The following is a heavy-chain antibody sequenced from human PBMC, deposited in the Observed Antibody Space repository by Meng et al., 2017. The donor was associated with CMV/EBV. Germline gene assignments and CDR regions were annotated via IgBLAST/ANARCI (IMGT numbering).Heavy chain of an antibody. CDR1: GFIFIYYW. D-gene: IGHD2-15*01. J-gene: IGHJ4*02. V-gene: IGHV3-7*01. Sequence: GEFLKFSCAASGFIFIYYWMGWVRQAPGKGLEWVANIKQDGSEKHYVDSVKGRFTISRDNARNSVFLQMNSLRVEDTAVYYCARICVTGSACYHFDYWGQGTLVTVSS. CDR2: IKQDGSEK. CDR3: ARICVTGSACYHFDY.